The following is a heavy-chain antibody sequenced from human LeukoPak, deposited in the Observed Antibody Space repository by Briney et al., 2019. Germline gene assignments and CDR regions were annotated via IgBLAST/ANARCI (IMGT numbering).Heavy chain of an antibody. V-gene: IGHV1-18*01. J-gene: IGHJ4*02. CDR1: GYTFTSYG. Sequence: ASVKVSCKASGYTFTSYGISWVRQAPGQGLEWMGWISAYNGNTNYAQKLQGRVTMTTDTSTSTADMELRSLRSDDTAVYYCARDSVLMVRGATFFDYWGQGTLVTVSS. D-gene: IGHD3-10*01. CDR2: ISAYNGNT. CDR3: ARDSVLMVRGATFFDY.